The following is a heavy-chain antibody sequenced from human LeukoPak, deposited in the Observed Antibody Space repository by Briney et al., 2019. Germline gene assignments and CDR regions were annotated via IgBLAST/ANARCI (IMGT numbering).Heavy chain of an antibody. V-gene: IGHV4-30-2*01. CDR1: GGSISSGGYS. D-gene: IGHD2-2*01. CDR2: IYHSGST. Sequence: SQTLSLTCAVSGGSISSGGYSWSWIRQPPGKGLEWIGYIYHSGSTYYNPSLKSQVTISVDRSKNQFSLKLSFVTAADTAVYYCARGGGDIVVVPAAQSVNWFDPWGQGTLVTVSS. J-gene: IGHJ5*02. CDR3: ARGGGDIVVVPAAQSVNWFDP.